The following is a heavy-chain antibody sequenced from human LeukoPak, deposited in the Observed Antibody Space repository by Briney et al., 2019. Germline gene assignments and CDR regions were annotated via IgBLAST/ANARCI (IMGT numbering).Heavy chain of an antibody. CDR1: GFTVSSNY. J-gene: IGHJ6*03. CDR3: ARDVRFYDILTGYYYGYMDV. CDR2: IYSGGST. Sequence: GGSLRLSCAASGFTVSSNYMSWVRQAPGKGLEWVSVIYSGGSTYYADSVKGRFTISRDNSKNTLYLQMNSLRAEDTAVYYCARDVRFYDILTGYYYGYMDVWGKGTTVTISS. D-gene: IGHD3-9*01. V-gene: IGHV3-66*01.